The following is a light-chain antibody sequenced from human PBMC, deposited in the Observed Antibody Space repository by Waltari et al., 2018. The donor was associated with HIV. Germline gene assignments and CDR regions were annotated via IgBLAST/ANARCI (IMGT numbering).Light chain of an antibody. CDR1: QGISSY. CDR3: QQVNNYPLI. V-gene: IGKV1-9*01. Sequence: DIQLTQSPSFLSASVGDRVTITCRASQGISSYLAWYQQKPGKAPKLLIYTASTLQSGVPSRFSGSGSGTEFTLTISSLQPEDFATYYCQQVNNYPLIFGGGTEVEIK. J-gene: IGKJ4*01. CDR2: TAS.